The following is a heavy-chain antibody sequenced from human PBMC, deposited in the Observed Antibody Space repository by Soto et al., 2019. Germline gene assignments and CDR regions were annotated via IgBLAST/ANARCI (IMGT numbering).Heavy chain of an antibody. J-gene: IGHJ6*02. D-gene: IGHD6-19*01. CDR1: GYTFTEFG. CDR3: ARYGYSSGWYLGTGMDV. Sequence: QVPLVQSGAEVKKPGASLKVSCQASGYTFTEFGITWVRQAPGQGLAWVGWISTYNGNTNYAQNLQGRVTMTTHTSTNTDYMELRSVRSDDTAVYYCARYGYSSGWYLGTGMDVWGQGTPVTVSS. CDR2: ISTYNGNT. V-gene: IGHV1-18*04.